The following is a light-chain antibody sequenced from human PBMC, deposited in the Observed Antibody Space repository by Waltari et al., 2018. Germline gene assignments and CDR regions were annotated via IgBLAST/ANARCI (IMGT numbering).Light chain of an antibody. V-gene: IGKV1-39*01. Sequence: DFQMTQSPSSLSASVGDSVTITCRASQRISTYLNWYQQKPGEVPRLLIFFASSLQSGVPSRFSGSGSGTDFTLTISTLQPEDFATYYCQQTYSMPWTFGQGTNVEIK. CDR2: FAS. CDR3: QQTYSMPWT. CDR1: QRISTY. J-gene: IGKJ1*01.